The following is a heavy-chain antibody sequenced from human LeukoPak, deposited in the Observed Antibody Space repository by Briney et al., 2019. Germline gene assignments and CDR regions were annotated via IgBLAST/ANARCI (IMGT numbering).Heavy chain of an antibody. D-gene: IGHD6-19*01. CDR2: IYTSGST. V-gene: IGHV4-4*07. J-gene: IGHJ4*02. CDR3: AGQERYSSGWHLWYFDY. Sequence: NPSETLSLTCTVSGGSISSYYWSWIRQPAGKGLEWIGRIYTSGSTNYNPSLKSRVTMSVDTSKNQFSLKLSSVTAADTAVYYCAGQERYSSGWHLWYFDYWGQGTLVTVSS. CDR1: GGSISSYY.